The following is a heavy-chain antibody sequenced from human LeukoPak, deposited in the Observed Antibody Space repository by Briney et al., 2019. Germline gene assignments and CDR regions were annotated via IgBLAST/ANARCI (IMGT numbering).Heavy chain of an antibody. CDR2: IKQDGSEK. D-gene: IGHD4-11*01. V-gene: IGHV3-7*01. CDR1: GFTFSSYW. Sequence: GGSLRLSCAASGFTFSSYWMSWVRQAPGKGLEWLASIKQDGSEKFYVDSVKGRFTISKDNAKNSLYLQINSLRAEDTAVYYCAREDHSKYEYWGQGTLVTVSS. CDR3: AREDHSKYEY. J-gene: IGHJ4*02.